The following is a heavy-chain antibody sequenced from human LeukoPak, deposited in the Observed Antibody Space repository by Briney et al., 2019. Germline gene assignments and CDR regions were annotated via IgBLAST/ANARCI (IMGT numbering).Heavy chain of an antibody. CDR2: INSDGSST. J-gene: IGHJ6*02. Sequence: PVGSLRLSCAASGFTFSSYWMHWVRQAPGKGLVWVSRINSDGSSTSYADSVKGRFTISRDNAKNTLYLQMNSLRAEDTAVYYCARDHGSSSVYYYYGMDVWGQGTTVTVSS. CDR1: GFTFSSYW. CDR3: ARDHGSSSVYYYYGMDV. V-gene: IGHV3-74*01. D-gene: IGHD6-6*01.